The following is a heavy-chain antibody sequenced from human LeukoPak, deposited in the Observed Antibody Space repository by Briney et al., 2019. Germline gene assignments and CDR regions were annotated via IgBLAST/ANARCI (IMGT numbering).Heavy chain of an antibody. D-gene: IGHD6-19*01. CDR1: RFTFDDYA. V-gene: IGHV3-9*01. CDR2: ISWNSNNI. J-gene: IGHJ3*02. CDR3: AKDKTSSGRGAFDI. Sequence: PGGSLRLSCAASRFTFDDYAMHWVRQAPGKGLEWVSGISWNSNNIDYADSVNGRFTISRDDDKNSLHLQMNSLRAEDTALYYCAKDKTSSGRGAFDIWGHGTMVTVSS.